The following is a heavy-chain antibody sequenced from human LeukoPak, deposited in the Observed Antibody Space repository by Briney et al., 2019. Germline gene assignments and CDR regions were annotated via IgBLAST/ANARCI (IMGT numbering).Heavy chain of an antibody. V-gene: IGHV3-23*01. CDR2: ISGSGGSK. Sequence: PGGSLRLSCAASGFTFSSYAMSWVRQAPGKGLEWVSAISGSGGSKYYADSVRGRFTISRDNSKNTLYLQMNSLRAEDTAVYYCATAREIIAAPADFDYWGQGTLVTVSS. J-gene: IGHJ4*02. CDR3: ATAREIIAAPADFDY. CDR1: GFTFSSYA. D-gene: IGHD6-25*01.